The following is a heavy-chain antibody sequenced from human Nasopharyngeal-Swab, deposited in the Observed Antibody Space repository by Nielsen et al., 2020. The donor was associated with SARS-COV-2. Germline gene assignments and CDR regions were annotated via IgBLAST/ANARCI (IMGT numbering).Heavy chain of an antibody. CDR1: GGSISRFR. Sequence: GSLRLSCTVSGGSISRFRWSWMRQPPGKGLEWIGYIYYSGSTNYNPSLKSRVTMSVDTSKNQLSLKLGSVTAADTAVYYCAKESATVAGDNWFDSWGQGSLVTVSS. J-gene: IGHJ5*01. V-gene: IGHV4-59*01. CDR3: AKESATVAGDNWFDS. CDR2: IYYSGST. D-gene: IGHD6-19*01.